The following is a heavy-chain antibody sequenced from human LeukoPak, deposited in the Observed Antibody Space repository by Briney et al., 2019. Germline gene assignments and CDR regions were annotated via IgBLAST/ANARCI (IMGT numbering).Heavy chain of an antibody. J-gene: IGHJ1*01. CDR1: GFTFSSYW. Sequence: GGSLRLSCAASGFTFSSYWMHWVRQAPGKGPVWVARTNRDGSSTAYADSVKGRFTISKDNAKNTLYLLMNSLKTEDTAVYYCTTGEPGDFGFQHWGQGTLVTVSS. D-gene: IGHD4-17*01. CDR3: TTGEPGDFGFQH. V-gene: IGHV3-74*01. CDR2: TNRDGSST.